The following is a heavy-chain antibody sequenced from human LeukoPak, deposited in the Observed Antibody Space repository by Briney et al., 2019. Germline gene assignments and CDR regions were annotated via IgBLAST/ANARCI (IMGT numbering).Heavy chain of an antibody. D-gene: IGHD6-13*01. V-gene: IGHV1-2*02. J-gene: IGHJ6*04. CDR1: GYTFTGYY. Sequence: GASVKVSCKASGYTFTGYYMHWVRQAPGQGLEWMGWINPNSGGTNYAQKFQGRVTMTRDTSISTAYMELSRLRSDDTAVYYRARDRDYSSSSLDVWGKGTTVTVSS. CDR2: INPNSGGT. CDR3: ARDRDYSSSSLDV.